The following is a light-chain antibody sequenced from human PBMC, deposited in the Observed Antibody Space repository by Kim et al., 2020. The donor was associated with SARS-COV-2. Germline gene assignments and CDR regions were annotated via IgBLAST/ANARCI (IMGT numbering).Light chain of an antibody. CDR2: DGS. V-gene: IGKV3-11*01. CDR3: QQRSHWPT. CDR1: ESIYNY. Sequence: SLSPWDSAPLSCRACESIYNYFAWYQQNPGQAPRLLIYDGSNRATGIPARFSGSGSGTDFTLTISSLEPEDFAVYYCQQRSHWPTFGGGTKVDIK. J-gene: IGKJ4*01.